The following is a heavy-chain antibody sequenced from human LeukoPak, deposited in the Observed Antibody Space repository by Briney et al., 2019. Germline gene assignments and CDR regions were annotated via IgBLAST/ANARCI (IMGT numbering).Heavy chain of an antibody. Sequence: SVKVSCKASGGTFSSYAISWVRQAPGQGLEWMGGIIPIFGTANYAQKFQGRVTITADESTSTAYMELSSLRSGDTAVYYCASGYSYGATFDYWGQGTLVTVSS. CDR2: IIPIFGTA. J-gene: IGHJ4*02. V-gene: IGHV1-69*01. CDR1: GGTFSSYA. CDR3: ASGYSYGATFDY. D-gene: IGHD5-18*01.